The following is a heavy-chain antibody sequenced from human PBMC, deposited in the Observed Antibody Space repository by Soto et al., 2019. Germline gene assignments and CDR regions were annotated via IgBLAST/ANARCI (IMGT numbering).Heavy chain of an antibody. CDR3: AKDLRDWGFFDY. V-gene: IGHV3-23*01. J-gene: IGHJ4*02. Sequence: VESRILSCAASGFSFHTYAMGWVRQAPGKGLEWVSSLSGSGGSTNYADSVKGRFTISRDNSKDILYLQMNNLRAEDTAMYYCAKDLRDWGFFDYWGLGTLVTVSS. D-gene: IGHD3-16*01. CDR2: LSGSGGST. CDR1: GFSFHTYA.